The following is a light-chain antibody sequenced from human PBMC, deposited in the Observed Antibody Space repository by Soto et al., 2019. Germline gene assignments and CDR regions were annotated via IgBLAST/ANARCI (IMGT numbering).Light chain of an antibody. CDR2: LGS. V-gene: IGKV2-28*01. CDR3: MQALQTRT. Sequence: DIVMTQTRLSLPVTPGEPASISCRYSQSLLDSDDGNTYLDWYLQKPGQSPQLLIYLGSNRSSGVPDRFSGSGSGTDFTLKISRVEAEDVGVYYCMQALQTRTFGQVTRLEI. J-gene: IGKJ5*01. CDR1: QSLLDSDDGNTY.